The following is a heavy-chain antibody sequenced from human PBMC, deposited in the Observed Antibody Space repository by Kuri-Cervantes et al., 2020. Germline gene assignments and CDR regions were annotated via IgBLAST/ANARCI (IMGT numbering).Heavy chain of an antibody. CDR2: IYYSGST. CDR3: ARDLPFDP. Sequence: SETLSLTCNVSGGSIRSYYWSWIRQPPGKGLEWIGYIYYSGSTYYNPSLKSRVTISVDTSKNQFSLKLSSVTAADTAVYYCARDLPFDPWGQGTLVTVSS. V-gene: IGHV4-59*12. J-gene: IGHJ5*02. CDR1: GGSIRSYY.